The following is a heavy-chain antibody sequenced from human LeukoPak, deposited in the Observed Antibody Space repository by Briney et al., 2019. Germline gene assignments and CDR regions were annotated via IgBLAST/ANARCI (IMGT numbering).Heavy chain of an antibody. J-gene: IGHJ4*02. CDR1: GGSISSSSYY. Sequence: SETLSLTCIVSGGSISSSSYYWGWIRQPPGKGLEWIGSIYYSGSTYYNPSLKSRVTISVDTSKNQFSLKLSSVTAADTAVYYCARQPSLRFSDYWGQGTLVTVSS. D-gene: IGHD4-17*01. V-gene: IGHV4-39*01. CDR3: ARQPSLRFSDY. CDR2: IYYSGST.